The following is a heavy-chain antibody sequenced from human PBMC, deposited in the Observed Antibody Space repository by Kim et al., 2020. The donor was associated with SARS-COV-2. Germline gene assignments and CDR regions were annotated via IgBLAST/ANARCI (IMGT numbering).Heavy chain of an antibody. J-gene: IGHJ6*02. CDR2: ISSSSSTI. CDR3: ASQLGDSFHYCYYGMDV. Sequence: GGSLRLSCAASGFTFSSYSMNWVRQAPGKGLEWVSYISSSSSTIYYADSVKGRFTISRDNAKNSLYLQMNSLRDEDTAVYYCASQLGDSFHYCYYGMDVWGQGPTVTVSS. CDR1: GFTFSSYS. D-gene: IGHD5-18*01. V-gene: IGHV3-48*02.